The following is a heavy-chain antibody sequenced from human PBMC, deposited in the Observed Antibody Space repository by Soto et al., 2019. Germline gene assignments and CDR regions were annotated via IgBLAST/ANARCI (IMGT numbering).Heavy chain of an antibody. J-gene: IGHJ4*02. V-gene: IGHV1-8*01. CDR2: MNPNDGNT. CDR3: AKGPRTWGFDY. Sequence: QVQLVQSGAEVKKPGASVKISCKASGYTFTSDDFNWVRQATGQGREWMGWMNPNDGNTGYAQKFQGRVTMTRDTTISTADMELSSLTSEDTAVYYCAKGPRTWGFDYWGQGTLVTVSS. CDR1: GYTFTSDD. D-gene: IGHD7-27*01.